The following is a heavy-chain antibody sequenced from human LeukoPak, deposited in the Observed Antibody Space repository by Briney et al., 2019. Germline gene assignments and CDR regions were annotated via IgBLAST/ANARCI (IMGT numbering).Heavy chain of an antibody. CDR1: GFTFSSYS. CDR3: TVNPYDFWSGYAYYFDY. V-gene: IGHV3-21*01. Sequence: AGGSLRLSCAASGFTFSSYSMNWVRQAPGKGLEWVSSISSSSSYIYYADSVKGRFTISRDNAKNSLYLQMNSLRAEDTAVYYCTVNPYDFWSGYAYYFDYWGQGTLVTVSS. D-gene: IGHD3-3*01. CDR2: ISSSSSYI. J-gene: IGHJ4*02.